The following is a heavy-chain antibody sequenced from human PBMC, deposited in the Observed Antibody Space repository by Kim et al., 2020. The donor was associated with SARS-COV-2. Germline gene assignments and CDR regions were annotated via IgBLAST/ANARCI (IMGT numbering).Heavy chain of an antibody. V-gene: IGHV3-11*01. J-gene: IGHJ3*02. D-gene: IGHD1-26*01. CDR3: ARPSSGSYPGYAFDI. Sequence: DAVKGRCTISRDTAKNSRYLQMNSLRAEDTAVYYCARPSSGSYPGYAFDIWGQGTMVTVSS.